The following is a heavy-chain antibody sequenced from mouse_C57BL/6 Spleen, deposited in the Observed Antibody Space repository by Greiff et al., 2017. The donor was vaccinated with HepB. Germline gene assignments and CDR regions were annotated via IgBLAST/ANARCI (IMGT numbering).Heavy chain of an antibody. D-gene: IGHD2-14*01. CDR3: GFEDRGYAMDY. CDR1: GYTFTDYN. CDR2: INPNNGGT. J-gene: IGHJ4*01. V-gene: IGHV1-18*01. Sequence: VQLQQSGPELVKPGASVKIPCKASGYTFTDYNMDWVKQSHGKSLEWIGDINPNNGGTIYNQKFKGKATLTVDKSSSTAYMELRSLTSEDIAVYCVGFEDRGYAMDYWGQGTSVTVSS.